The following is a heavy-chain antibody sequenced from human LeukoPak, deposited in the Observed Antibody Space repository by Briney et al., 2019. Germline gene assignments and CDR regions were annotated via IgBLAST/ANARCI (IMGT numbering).Heavy chain of an antibody. CDR1: GGSIISYY. J-gene: IGHJ4*02. Sequence: SETLSLTCTVSGGSIISYYWSWIRQPAGKGLEWIGRIYSSGSASHNPSLRSRVTFSVDKSNNQFSLNLTSVSAADTAVYYCARDGNGSRAFDYWGQGTLVTVSS. CDR3: ARDGNGSRAFDY. CDR2: IYSSGSA. D-gene: IGHD2-15*01. V-gene: IGHV4-4*07.